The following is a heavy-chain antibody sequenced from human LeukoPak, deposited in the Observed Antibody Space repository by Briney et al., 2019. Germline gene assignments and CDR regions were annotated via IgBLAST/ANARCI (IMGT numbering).Heavy chain of an antibody. J-gene: IGHJ4*02. CDR1: GFTVGSNT. Sequence: GGSLRLSCAASGFTVGSNTMSWVRQAPGKGLEWVSIIFSGGSTSYADYVKGGFAIFRDNRKNSLYLQMNSLRTEDTAVYYCARGGSYFDISGYYFYWGQGTVVTVSS. CDR3: ARGGSYFDISGYYFY. CDR2: IFSGGST. V-gene: IGHV3-53*01. D-gene: IGHD3-22*01.